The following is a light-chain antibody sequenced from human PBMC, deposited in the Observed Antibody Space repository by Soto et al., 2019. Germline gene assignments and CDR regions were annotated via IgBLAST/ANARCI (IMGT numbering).Light chain of an antibody. J-gene: IGKJ5*01. CDR2: DAS. V-gene: IGKV3-20*01. CDR3: QEYDGAPIT. CDR1: QSIRSER. Sequence: EIVLTQSPYTLSLSPGERSTLSCISSQSIRSERLAWYQQKPGQAPRLVIFDASNRASGMPERFSGSGSGTDFTLTIARLEPEDFAVYYCQEYDGAPITFGLGTRLEI.